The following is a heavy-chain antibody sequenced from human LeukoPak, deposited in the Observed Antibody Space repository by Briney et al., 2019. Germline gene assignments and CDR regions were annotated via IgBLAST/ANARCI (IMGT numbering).Heavy chain of an antibody. CDR2: IKSTADGGAV. D-gene: IGHD5/OR15-5a*01. Sequence: GGSLRLSCAASRFTFSKAWMSWLRQAPGKGLEWIGRIKSTADGGAVDYAAPVKGRFTVSRDDSQYTLYVEMNSLKTEDTAVYYCTTVSFSVVSTTSGDYWGQGTLVTVSP. CDR3: TTVSFSVVSTTSGDY. J-gene: IGHJ4*02. V-gene: IGHV3-15*01. CDR1: RFTFSKAW.